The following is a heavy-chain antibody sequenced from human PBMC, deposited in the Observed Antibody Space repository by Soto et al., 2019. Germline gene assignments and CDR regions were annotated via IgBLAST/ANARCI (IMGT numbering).Heavy chain of an antibody. J-gene: IGHJ5*02. CDR2: INYSGTT. D-gene: IGHD2-15*01. Sequence: SETLSLTCTVSDGSISSSSYYWAWIRQPPGKGLEWIGSINYSGTTYYIASLKSRVTISIDTSKNQFSLRLNSVTAADTAVYYCARLVACSGGSCRFDPWGQGTLVTVSS. CDR1: DGSISSSSYY. CDR3: ARLVACSGGSCRFDP. V-gene: IGHV4-39*01.